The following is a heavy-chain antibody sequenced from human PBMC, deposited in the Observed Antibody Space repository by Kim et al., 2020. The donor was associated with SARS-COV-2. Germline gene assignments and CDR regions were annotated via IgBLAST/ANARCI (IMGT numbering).Heavy chain of an antibody. CDR2: ISSSGSTI. Sequence: GGSLRLSCAASGFTFSSYEMNWVRQAPGKGLEWVSYISSSGSTIYYADSVKGRFTISRDNAKNSLYLQMNSLRAEDTAVYYCARDLYCGGDCYSPDAFDIWGQGTMVTVSS. D-gene: IGHD2-21*02. J-gene: IGHJ3*02. CDR3: ARDLYCGGDCYSPDAFDI. V-gene: IGHV3-48*03. CDR1: GFTFSSYE.